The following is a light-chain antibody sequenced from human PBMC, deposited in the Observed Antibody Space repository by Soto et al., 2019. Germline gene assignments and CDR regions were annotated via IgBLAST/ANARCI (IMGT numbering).Light chain of an antibody. CDR2: GAS. V-gene: IGKV3-20*01. J-gene: IGKJ1*01. CDR3: QQYDSSPRP. Sequence: EMVLTQSPDTLSLSPGERATLSCRASQSINSNYLAWYQQKPGQGPRPLIYGASSRATGIPDRFSGSGSVTDFTLTISRLEPEDFAVYYCQQYDSSPRPFGQGTKLEIK. CDR1: QSINSNY.